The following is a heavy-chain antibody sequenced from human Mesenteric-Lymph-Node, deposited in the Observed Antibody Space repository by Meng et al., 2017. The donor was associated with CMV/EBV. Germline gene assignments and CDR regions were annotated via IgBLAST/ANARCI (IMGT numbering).Heavy chain of an antibody. J-gene: IGHJ4*02. V-gene: IGHV3-43*02. CDR1: GFTFSSYA. CDR2: ITWDGADI. Sequence: GESLKISCAASGFTFSSYAMSWVRQAPGKGLEWVSLITWDGADIQYADSVKGRFTVSRDNSRNSLYLQMNSLRTEDTALYYCAKERLRLGITSFDYWGQGTRVTVSS. D-gene: IGHD2-15*01. CDR3: AKERLRLGITSFDY.